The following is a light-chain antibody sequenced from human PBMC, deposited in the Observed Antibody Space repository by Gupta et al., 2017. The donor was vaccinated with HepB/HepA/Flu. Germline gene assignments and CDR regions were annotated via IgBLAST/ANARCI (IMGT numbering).Light chain of an antibody. V-gene: IGLV1-44*01. Sequence: QSVLTQPPSASDIPGQRVTISCSGTSSNIGSNTVNWYQHLPGTAPKLLIYINNQRPSGVPARFSGSKYGSTAALAISGLQSEDEADYYCSSWDDSLNGIIFGGGTKLTVL. CDR1: SSNIGSNT. CDR3: SSWDDSLNGII. CDR2: INN. J-gene: IGLJ2*01.